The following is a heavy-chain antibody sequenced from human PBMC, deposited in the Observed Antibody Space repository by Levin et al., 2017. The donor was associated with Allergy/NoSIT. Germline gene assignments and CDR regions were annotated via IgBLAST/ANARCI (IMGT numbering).Heavy chain of an antibody. Sequence: HGESLKISCQGSGYRFTNYWIVWMRQMPGKGLEWMGIIYPGDSDTRYSPSFQGQVTISADKSINTAYLQWSSLKASDTAMYFCARPSASGWPPHGNDAFHVWGQGTMVTVSS. CDR3: ARPSASGWPPHGNDAFHV. V-gene: IGHV5-51*01. CDR2: IYPGDSDT. J-gene: IGHJ3*01. CDR1: GYRFTNYW. D-gene: IGHD6-19*01.